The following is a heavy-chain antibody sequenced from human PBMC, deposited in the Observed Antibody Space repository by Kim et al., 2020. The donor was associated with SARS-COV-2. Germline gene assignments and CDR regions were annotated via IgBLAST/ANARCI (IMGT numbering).Heavy chain of an antibody. CDR1: GFTFTNYA. V-gene: IGHV3-23*01. J-gene: IGHJ5*02. CDR3: TKSPA. Sequence: GGSLRLSCAASGFTFTNYAMAWVRQAPGKGLEWVSTISGNGGSTHYADSVKGRFTISRDNSKNTLYLQMNSLRAEDTAIYYCTKSPAWGQGTLVTVPS. CDR2: ISGNGGST.